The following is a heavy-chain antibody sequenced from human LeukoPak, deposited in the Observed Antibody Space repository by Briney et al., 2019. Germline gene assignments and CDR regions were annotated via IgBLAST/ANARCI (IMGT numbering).Heavy chain of an antibody. V-gene: IGHV1-18*01. CDR2: ISAYNGNT. CDR3: ARDLAIVGAPTRLGGMDV. J-gene: IGHJ6*02. CDR1: GYTFTSYG. Sequence: GASEKVSCKASGYTFTSYGISWVRQAPGQGLEWMGWISAYNGNTNYAQKLQGRVTMTTDTSTSTAYMELRSLRSEDTAVYYCARDLAIVGAPTRLGGMDVWGQGTTVTVSS. D-gene: IGHD1-26*01.